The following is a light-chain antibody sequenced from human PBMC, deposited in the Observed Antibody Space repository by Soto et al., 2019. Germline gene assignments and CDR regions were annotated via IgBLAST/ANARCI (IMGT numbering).Light chain of an antibody. CDR1: NIGSKS. J-gene: IGLJ3*02. Sequence: SYELTQPPSVSVAPGKTARITCGGNNIGSKSVHGYQQKPGQAPVLVIYYDSDRPSGIPERFSGSNSGNMATLTISRVEAGDEADYYCQVWDSSSDHPVFGGGTKLTVL. CDR2: YDS. CDR3: QVWDSSSDHPV. V-gene: IGLV3-21*04.